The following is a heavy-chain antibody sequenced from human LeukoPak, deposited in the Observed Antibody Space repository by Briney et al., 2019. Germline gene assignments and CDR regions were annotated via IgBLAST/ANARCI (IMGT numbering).Heavy chain of an antibody. Sequence: PSETLSLTCTVSGGSISGYYWSWIRQPAGKGLEWIGRLYISGSTNYNPSLRSRVTMSVDTSKNQFSLNLSSVTAADTAVCYCAREGCSSTSCYRGYYMDVWGKGTTVTVSS. CDR3: AREGCSSTSCYRGYYMDV. D-gene: IGHD2-2*01. CDR2: LYISGST. V-gene: IGHV4-4*07. CDR1: GGSISGYY. J-gene: IGHJ6*03.